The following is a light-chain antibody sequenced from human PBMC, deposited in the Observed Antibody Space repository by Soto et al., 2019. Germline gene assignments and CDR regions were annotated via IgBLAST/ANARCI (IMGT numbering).Light chain of an antibody. V-gene: IGLV1-51*01. CDR3: CSYTSSSIRV. CDR1: SSNIGNNY. CDR2: EVR. Sequence: QSVLTQPPSVSAAPGQKVTISCSGSSSNIGNNYVSWYQQLPGTAPKLLIYEVRNRPSGVSNRLSGSKSGNTASLTISGLQADDEADYYCCSYTSSSIRVFGGGTKLTVL. J-gene: IGLJ3*02.